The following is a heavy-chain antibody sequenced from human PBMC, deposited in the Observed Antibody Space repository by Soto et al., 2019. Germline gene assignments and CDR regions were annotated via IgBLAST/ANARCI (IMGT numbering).Heavy chain of an antibody. CDR2: ISAYNGNT. CDR1: GYTFTSYG. CDR3: ARSGERDVLMVYPPPRLNWFDP. J-gene: IGHJ5*02. D-gene: IGHD2-8*01. Sequence: QVQLVQSGAEVKKPGASVKVSCKASGYTFTSYGINWVRQAPGQGLEWMGWISAYNGNTNYAQKLQGRVTMTTDTTTSTAYRELRSLRSDDTAVYYRARSGERDVLMVYPPPRLNWFDPWGQGTLVTVSS. V-gene: IGHV1-18*01.